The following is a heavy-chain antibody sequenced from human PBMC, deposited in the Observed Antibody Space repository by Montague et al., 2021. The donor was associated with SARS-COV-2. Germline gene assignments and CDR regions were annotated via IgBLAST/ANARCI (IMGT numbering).Heavy chain of an antibody. CDR1: GFTFSNIW. D-gene: IGHD4-23*01. V-gene: IGHV3-7*01. Sequence: SRRLSLSASGFTFSNIWMSWVRQAPGKGLEWVANIKPDESEKNYVDSVKGRFSISRDNAKNSLYLQMDNLRAEDTAIYYCAKNGGAHGLDVWGQGTPVSVSS. CDR3: AKNGGAHGLDV. CDR2: IKPDESEK. J-gene: IGHJ6*02.